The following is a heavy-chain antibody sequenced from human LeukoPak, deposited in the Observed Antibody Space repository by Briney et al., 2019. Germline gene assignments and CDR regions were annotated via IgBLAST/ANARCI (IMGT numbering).Heavy chain of an antibody. CDR3: AKGFGQGTYYYYMDV. CDR2: ISSSSSTI. V-gene: IGHV3-48*01. Sequence: SGGSLRLSCAASGFTFSSYSMNWVRQAPGKGLEWVSYISSSSSTIYYADSVKGRFTISRDNAKNSLYLQMNSLRAEDTAVYYCAKGFGQGTYYYYMDVWGKGTTVTVSS. CDR1: GFTFSSYS. J-gene: IGHJ6*03. D-gene: IGHD3-10*01.